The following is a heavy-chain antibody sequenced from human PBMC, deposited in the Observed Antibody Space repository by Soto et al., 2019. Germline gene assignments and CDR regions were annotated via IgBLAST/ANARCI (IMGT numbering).Heavy chain of an antibody. Sequence: GGSLRLSCAASGFTFDDYAMHWVRQAPGKGLEWVSGISWNSGSIGYADSVKGRFTISRDNAKNSLYLQMNSLRAEDTALYYCARGSGSFYYYFDYWGQGTLVTVSS. CDR2: ISWNSGSI. CDR3: ARGSGSFYYYFDY. CDR1: GFTFDDYA. D-gene: IGHD3-10*01. J-gene: IGHJ4*02. V-gene: IGHV3-9*01.